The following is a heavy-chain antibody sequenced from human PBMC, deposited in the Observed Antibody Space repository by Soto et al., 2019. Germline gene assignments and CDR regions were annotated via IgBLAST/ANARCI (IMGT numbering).Heavy chain of an antibody. J-gene: IGHJ3*02. CDR1: EFTFSTYA. Sequence: EVQLLESGGGLVQPGGSLRLSCVAFEFTFSTYAMTWVRQAPGKGLEWVSGISGSGATTYYADSVKGRFTISRDNSKDTLYLQLNSLRVEDTAVYFCAKIFLPRPWKVNDAFDIWGQGAMVTVSS. CDR2: ISGSGATT. CDR3: AKIFLPRPWKVNDAFDI. D-gene: IGHD1-1*01. V-gene: IGHV3-23*01.